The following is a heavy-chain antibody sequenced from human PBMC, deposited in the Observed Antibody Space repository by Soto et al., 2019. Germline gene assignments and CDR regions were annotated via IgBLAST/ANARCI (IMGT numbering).Heavy chain of an antibody. J-gene: IGHJ4*02. CDR1: GFTFSSYD. D-gene: IGHD1-7*01. Sequence: EVQLAESGGGMVQPGGSLRLSCVASGFTFSSYDMHWVRQAPGKGLEYVSSISSNGGTTYYGNYVKGRFTISRDNSKNPLYLQMGSLRAEDMAVYYCVRRVSGNYDYWGQGTLVTVSS. V-gene: IGHV3-64*01. CDR3: VRRVSGNYDY. CDR2: ISSNGGTT.